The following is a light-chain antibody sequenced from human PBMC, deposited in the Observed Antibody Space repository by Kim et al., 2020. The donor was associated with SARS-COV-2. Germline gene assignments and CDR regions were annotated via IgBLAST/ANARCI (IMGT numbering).Light chain of an antibody. V-gene: IGLV3-21*04. CDR3: QVWDGVSDQYV. CDR2: HDD. J-gene: IGLJ1*01. Sequence: SYELTQPPSLSVAPGKTATITCGGTNFGSKSVHWYQQKPAQAPVVVISHDDDQPSGIPERYSGSNSGNTATLTISRVEAGNEADYYCQVWDGVSDQYVFGTGAKVTVL. CDR1: NFGSKS.